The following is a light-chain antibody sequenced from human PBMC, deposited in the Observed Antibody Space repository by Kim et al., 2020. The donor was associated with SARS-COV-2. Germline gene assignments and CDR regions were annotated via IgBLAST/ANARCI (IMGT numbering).Light chain of an antibody. Sequence: PGQSITTSGPVTTVDVGGYNYVSWYPQDPGKAPKLMIYDVSKRPSGVSDRFSGSKSGNTASLTISGLQAEDETDYYCSSYASTGTVFGTGTKVTVL. CDR3: SSYASTGTV. CDR1: TVDVGGYNY. CDR2: DVS. J-gene: IGLJ1*01. V-gene: IGLV2-14*04.